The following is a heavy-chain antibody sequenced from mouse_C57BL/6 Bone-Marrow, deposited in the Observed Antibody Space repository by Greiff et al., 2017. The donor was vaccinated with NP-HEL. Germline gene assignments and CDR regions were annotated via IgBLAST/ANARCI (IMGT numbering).Heavy chain of an antibody. V-gene: IGHV1-81*01. D-gene: IGHD2-1*01. CDR3: LYDGNYGGAAMDY. CDR2: IYPRSGNT. J-gene: IGHJ4*01. CDR1: GYTFTSYG. Sequence: VQLQQSGAELARPGASVKLSCKASGYTFTSYGISWVKQRTGQGLEWIGEIYPRSGNTYYNEKFKGKATLTADKSSSTAYMELRSLTSEDSAVYFCLYDGNYGGAAMDYWGQGTSVTVSS.